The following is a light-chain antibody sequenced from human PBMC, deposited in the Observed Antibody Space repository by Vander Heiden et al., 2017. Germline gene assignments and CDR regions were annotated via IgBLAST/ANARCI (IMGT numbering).Light chain of an antibody. Sequence: EIVLTQSPGTLSFSPGERATLSCRASQNINTSLAWYQQKPGQPPSLLVYDASFRAAGIPARFSGSGSGTDFSLTISSLDPEDFAVYYCQLRSHWPPWTFGRGTKVDLK. CDR1: QNINTS. V-gene: IGKV3-11*01. J-gene: IGKJ1*01. CDR2: DAS. CDR3: QLRSHWPPWT.